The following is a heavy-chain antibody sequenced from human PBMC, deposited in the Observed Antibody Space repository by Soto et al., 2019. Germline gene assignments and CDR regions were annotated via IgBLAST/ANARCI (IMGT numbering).Heavy chain of an antibody. D-gene: IGHD2-15*01. V-gene: IGHV4-31*03. Sequence: QVQLQESGPGLVKPSQTLSLTCTVSGGSISSGGYYWSWIRQHPGKGLEWIGYIYYSGSTYYNPSLKSRVTISVDTAKNQFSLKLSSVTAADTAVYYCARGGTLGYCSGGSCRLYYFDYWGQGTLVTVSS. CDR1: GGSISSGGYY. CDR3: ARGGTLGYCSGGSCRLYYFDY. CDR2: IYYSGST. J-gene: IGHJ4*02.